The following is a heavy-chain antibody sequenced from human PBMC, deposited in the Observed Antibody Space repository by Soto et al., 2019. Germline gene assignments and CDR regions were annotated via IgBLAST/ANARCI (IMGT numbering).Heavy chain of an antibody. CDR3: ARVISSDRDNWNPVYYFAY. D-gene: IGHD1-20*01. Sequence: LSLTCTVSGGSISSGGYYWSWIRQHPGKGLEWIGYIYYSGSTYYNPPLKSRVTISVDTSKNQFSLKLSSVTAADTAVYYCARVISSDRDNWNPVYYFAYWGQGTLVIVSS. J-gene: IGHJ4*02. CDR2: IYYSGST. CDR1: GGSISSGGYY. V-gene: IGHV4-31*03.